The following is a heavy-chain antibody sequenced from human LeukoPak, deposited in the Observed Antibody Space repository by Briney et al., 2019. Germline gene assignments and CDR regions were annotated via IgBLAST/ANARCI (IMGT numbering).Heavy chain of an antibody. CDR2: IIPIFGTA. Sequence: SVKVSCKASGGTFSSYAISLVRQAPGQGLEWMGGIIPIFGTANYAQKFQGRVTITADESTRTAYMELSSLRSEDTAVFYCARAPEDYDFWSGHFDYWGQGTLVTVSS. J-gene: IGHJ4*02. CDR3: ARAPEDYDFWSGHFDY. D-gene: IGHD3-3*01. CDR1: GGTFSSYA. V-gene: IGHV1-69*13.